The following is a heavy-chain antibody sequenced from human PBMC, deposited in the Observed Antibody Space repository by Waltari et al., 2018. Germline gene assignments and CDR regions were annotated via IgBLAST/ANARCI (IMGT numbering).Heavy chain of an antibody. Sequence: QVQLQESGPGLVKPSETLSLTCAVSGYSISSGYYWGWLRQPPGKGLEWIGSIYHSGSTYYTPSLKSRVTISVDTSKNQFSLKLSSVTAADTAVYYCARGVQGDSYGMDVWGQGTTVTVSS. CDR2: IYHSGST. CDR1: GYSISSGYY. V-gene: IGHV4-38-2*01. D-gene: IGHD1-26*01. CDR3: ARGVQGDSYGMDV. J-gene: IGHJ6*02.